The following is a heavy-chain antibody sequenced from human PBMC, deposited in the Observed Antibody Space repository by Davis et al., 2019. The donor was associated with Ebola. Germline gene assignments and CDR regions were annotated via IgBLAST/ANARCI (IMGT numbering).Heavy chain of an antibody. V-gene: IGHV2-5*02. CDR3: AHSVIDFWSGYYTGIGFQH. J-gene: IGHJ1*01. Sequence: SGPTLVKPTQTLTLTCTFSGFSLSTSGVGVGWIRQPPGKALEWLALIYWDDDKRYSPSLKSRLTITKDTSKNQVVLTMTNMDPVDTATYYCAHSVIDFWSGYYTGIGFQHWGQGTLVTVSS. CDR1: GFSLSTSGVG. CDR2: IYWDDDK. D-gene: IGHD3-3*01.